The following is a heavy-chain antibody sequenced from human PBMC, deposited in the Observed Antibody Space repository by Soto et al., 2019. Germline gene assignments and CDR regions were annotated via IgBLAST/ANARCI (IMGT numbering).Heavy chain of an antibody. CDR3: ARATVTTRLDFHY. D-gene: IGHD4-17*01. CDR2: IVVGSGNT. J-gene: IGHJ4*02. CDR1: GFTFTSSA. Sequence: SVKVSCKASGFTFTSSAVQWVRQARGQRLEWIGWIVVGSGNTNYAQKFQGRVTMTRDTSTSTVYMELSSLRSEDTAVYYCARATVTTRLDFHYWGQGTLVTVS. V-gene: IGHV1-58*01.